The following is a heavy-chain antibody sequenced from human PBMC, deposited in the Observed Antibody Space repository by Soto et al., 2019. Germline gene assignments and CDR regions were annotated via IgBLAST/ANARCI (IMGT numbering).Heavy chain of an antibody. J-gene: IGHJ6*02. Sequence: EVQLLESGGGLVQPGGSLRLSCAASGFTFSSYAMSWVRQGPGKGLEWVSTISGSGGSTYYADSVKGRFTISRDNSKNTLYLHMNSLRAEDTAVYHCAKVELPSLDSYYYGMDVWGQGTTVTVSS. CDR2: ISGSGGST. V-gene: IGHV3-23*01. CDR1: GFTFSSYA. CDR3: AKVELPSLDSYYYGMDV. D-gene: IGHD1-7*01.